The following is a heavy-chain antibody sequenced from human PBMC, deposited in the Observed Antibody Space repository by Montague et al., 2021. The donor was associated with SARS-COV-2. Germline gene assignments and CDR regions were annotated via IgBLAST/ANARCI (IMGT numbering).Heavy chain of an antibody. J-gene: IGHJ4*02. CDR1: GGSISSSSYY. Sequence: SETLSLTCTVSGGSISSSSYYWGWMRQRPGKGLEWIGSIFYSGSTDYNPSLRSRVTISVDTSKNQFPLKLSAVTAADTAVYYCASMVRAQVYYFDYWGQGTLVTVSS. D-gene: IGHD3-10*01. CDR3: ASMVRAQVYYFDY. CDR2: IFYSGST. V-gene: IGHV4-39*01.